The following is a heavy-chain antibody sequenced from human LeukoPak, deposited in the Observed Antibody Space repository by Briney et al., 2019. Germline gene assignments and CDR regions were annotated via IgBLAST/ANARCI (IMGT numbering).Heavy chain of an antibody. D-gene: IGHD4-17*01. J-gene: IGHJ4*02. CDR3: ARSCYGDYGTGY. CDR2: ISGTGGST. Sequence: GGSLRLSCAASGFTFSNYAMSWVRQAPGKGLEWVSSISGTGGSTYYADSVKGRFTISRDNSNNTLFLQMNSLRAEDTAVYYCARSCYGDYGTGYWGQGTLVTVSS. V-gene: IGHV3-23*01. CDR1: GFTFSNYA.